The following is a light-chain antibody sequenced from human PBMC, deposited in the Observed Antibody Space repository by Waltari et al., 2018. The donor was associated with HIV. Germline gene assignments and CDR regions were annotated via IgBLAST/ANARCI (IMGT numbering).Light chain of an antibody. Sequence: QSVLPQPPSVSAAPGQKVTFSCSGSSPHLGKNYLHCYQQLPGTAPKLLIYDNNKRPSGIPDRFSGSKSGTSATLGITGLQTGDEADYYCGTWDSSLSTGGVFGTGTKVTVL. V-gene: IGLV1-51*01. CDR2: DNN. CDR1: SPHLGKNY. CDR3: GTWDSSLSTGGV. J-gene: IGLJ1*01.